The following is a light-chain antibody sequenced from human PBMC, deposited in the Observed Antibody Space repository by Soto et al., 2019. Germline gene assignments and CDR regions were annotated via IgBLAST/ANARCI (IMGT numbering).Light chain of an antibody. CDR3: QQRIWPRIT. Sequence: EIVLTQSPATLSLSPGERATLSCRASQTVSRHLAWYQQRPGQAPRLLIYDIYYSDSGIPGRFSGSGSGTDFTLTISSLEPEDSAVYYCQQRIWPRITFGQGTKLEI. CDR1: QTVSRH. V-gene: IGKV3-11*01. CDR2: DIY. J-gene: IGKJ2*01.